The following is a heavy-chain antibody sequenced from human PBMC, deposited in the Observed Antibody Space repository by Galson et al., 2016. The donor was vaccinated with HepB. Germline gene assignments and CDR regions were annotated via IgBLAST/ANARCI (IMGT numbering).Heavy chain of an antibody. D-gene: IGHD1-14*01. CDR3: TTDWYNSKFGYNWFGP. J-gene: IGHJ5*02. CDR1: GLNFTDAW. V-gene: IGHV3-15*01. Sequence: SLRLSCAASGLNFTDAWMTWVRQAPGKGLEWVARIKSTADGGTADHATPVKGRFTISRDDSKNTVFLNMNSLKTEDSALYYCTTDWYNSKFGYNWFGPWGQGTLVIVSS. CDR2: IKSTADGGTA.